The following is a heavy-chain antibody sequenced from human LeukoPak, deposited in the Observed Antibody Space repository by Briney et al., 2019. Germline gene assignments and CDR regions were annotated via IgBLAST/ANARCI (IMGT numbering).Heavy chain of an antibody. CDR2: ISSSSSYR. CDR1: GFTFSSYE. CDR3: ARGDYYDFYFDY. V-gene: IGHV3-21*01. Sequence: GGSLRLSCAASGFTFSSYEMNWVRQAPGKGLEWVSSISSSSSYRYYVDSVKGRFTISRDNAKNSLYLQMNSLRAEDTAVYYCARGDYYDFYFDYWGQGTLVTVSS. J-gene: IGHJ4*02. D-gene: IGHD3/OR15-3a*01.